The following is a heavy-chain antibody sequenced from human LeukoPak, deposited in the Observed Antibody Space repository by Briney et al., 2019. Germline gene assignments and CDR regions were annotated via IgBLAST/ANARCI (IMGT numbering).Heavy chain of an antibody. CDR3: APPPIAATGN. CDR1: GFTFSSYA. V-gene: IGHV3-23*01. Sequence: GGSLRLSCAASGFTFSSYAMSWVRQAPGKGLEWVSAISGSGGSTYYADSVKGRFTIFRDNAKRSLYLQMNSLRAEDTAVYYCAPPPIAATGNWGQGILVTVSS. J-gene: IGHJ4*02. D-gene: IGHD6-13*01. CDR2: ISGSGGST.